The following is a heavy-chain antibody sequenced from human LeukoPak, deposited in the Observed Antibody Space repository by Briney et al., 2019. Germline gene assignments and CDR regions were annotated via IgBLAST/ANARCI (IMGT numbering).Heavy chain of an antibody. J-gene: IGHJ4*02. CDR2: ISHDGSNK. V-gene: IGHV3-30*18. D-gene: IGHD6-19*01. CDR1: GFTFSSYG. Sequence: PGGSLRLSCAASGFTFSSYGMHWVRQAPGKGLEWVAVISHDGSNKYYADSVKGRFTISRDSSKNTLYLQMNSLRVEDTAVYYCAKGEGSGWYGGFDYWGQGTLVTVSS. CDR3: AKGEGSGWYGGFDY.